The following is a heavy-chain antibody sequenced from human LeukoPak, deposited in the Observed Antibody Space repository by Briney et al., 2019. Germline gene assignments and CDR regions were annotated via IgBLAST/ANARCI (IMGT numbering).Heavy chain of an antibody. Sequence: GGSLRLSCAASGFTFSSYAMSWVRQAPGKGLEWVSAISGSGGSTYYAGSVKGRFTISRDNSKNTLYLQMNSLRAEDTAVYYCAKDGGVYKFGLFDYWGQGTLVTVSS. V-gene: IGHV3-23*01. CDR3: AKDGGVYKFGLFDY. D-gene: IGHD3/OR15-3a*01. J-gene: IGHJ4*02. CDR2: ISGSGGST. CDR1: GFTFSSYA.